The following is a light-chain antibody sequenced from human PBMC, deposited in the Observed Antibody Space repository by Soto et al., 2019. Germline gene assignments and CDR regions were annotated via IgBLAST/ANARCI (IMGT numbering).Light chain of an antibody. J-gene: IGLJ1*01. V-gene: IGLV2-23*01. CDR2: EGS. Sequence: QSALTQPASVSGSPGQSITISCTGSSSDVGSYNLVSWYQQHPGKAPKLMIYEGSKRPSGVSNRFSGSKSGNTASLTISGLQAEDDADYYCCSYAGGGSYVFGPGTKLTVL. CDR3: CSYAGGGSYV. CDR1: SSDVGSYNL.